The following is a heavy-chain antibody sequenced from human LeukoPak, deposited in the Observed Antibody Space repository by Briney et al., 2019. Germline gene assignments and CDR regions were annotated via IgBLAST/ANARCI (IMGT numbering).Heavy chain of an antibody. CDR2: IIGSGGST. CDR3: AKEQRMVRGVN. J-gene: IGHJ4*02. D-gene: IGHD3-10*01. CDR1: GFTFSSYA. V-gene: IGHV3-23*01. Sequence: GGSLRLSCAASGFTFSSYAMSWVRQAPGKGLEWVSAIIGSGGSTYYADSVKGRFTISRDNSKNKLYLQMNSLRAEDTAVYYCAKEQRMVRGVNWGQGTLVTVSS.